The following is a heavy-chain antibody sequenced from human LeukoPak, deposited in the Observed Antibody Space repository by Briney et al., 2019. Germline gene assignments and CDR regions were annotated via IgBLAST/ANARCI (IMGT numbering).Heavy chain of an antibody. J-gene: IGHJ4*02. CDR2: INPNSGGT. V-gene: IGHV1-2*02. CDR3: ARDRRYYYDSSGTPCDY. CDR1: GYTFTGYY. Sequence: ASVKVSCKASGYTFTGYYMHWVRQAPGQGLEWMGWINPNSGGTNYAQKFQGRVTMTRDTSISTAYMELSSLRSDDTAVYYCARDRRYYYDSSGTPCDYWGQGTLVTVSS. D-gene: IGHD3-22*01.